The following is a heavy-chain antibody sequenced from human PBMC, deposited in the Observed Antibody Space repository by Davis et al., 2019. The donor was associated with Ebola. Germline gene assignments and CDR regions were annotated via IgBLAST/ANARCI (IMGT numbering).Heavy chain of an antibody. CDR2: ISSSGSTI. CDR1: GFTFSDYY. CDR3: ARDNGDFWSGYNDY. Sequence: GGSLRLSCAASGFTFSDYYMSWIRQAPGKGLKWVSYISSSGSTIYYADSVKGRFTFSRDNAKNSLYLQMNSLRAEDTAVYYCARDNGDFWSGYNDYWGQGTLVTVSS. V-gene: IGHV3-11*04. D-gene: IGHD3-3*01. J-gene: IGHJ4*02.